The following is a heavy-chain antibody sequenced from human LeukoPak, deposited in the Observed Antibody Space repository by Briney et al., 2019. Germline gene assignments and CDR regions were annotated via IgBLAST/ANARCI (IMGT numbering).Heavy chain of an antibody. CDR2: IYHSGST. CDR1: GGSISSGGYS. J-gene: IGHJ4*02. CDR3: ARDIDY. V-gene: IGHV4-30-2*01. Sequence: SETLSLTCAVSGGSISSGGYSWSWIRQPPGKGLEWIGYIYHSGSTYYNPSPKSRVTISVDRSKNQFSLKLSSVTAADTAVYYCARDIDYWGQGTLVTVSS.